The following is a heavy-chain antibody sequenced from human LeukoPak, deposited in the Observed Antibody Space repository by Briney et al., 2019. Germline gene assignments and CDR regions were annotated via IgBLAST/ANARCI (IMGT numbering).Heavy chain of an antibody. CDR3: ASPFSGGDYYCGMDV. CDR2: INHSGST. V-gene: IGHV4-34*01. Sequence: SETLSLTCAVYGGSFSGYYWSWIRQPPGKGLEWIGEINHSGSTNYNPSLKSRVTISVDTSKNQFSLKLSSVTAADTAVYYCASPFSGGDYYCGMDVWGQGTTVTVSS. D-gene: IGHD3-16*01. J-gene: IGHJ6*02. CDR1: GGSFSGYY.